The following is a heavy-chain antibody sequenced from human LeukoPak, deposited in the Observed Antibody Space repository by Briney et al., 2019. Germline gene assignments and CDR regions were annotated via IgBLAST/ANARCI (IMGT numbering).Heavy chain of an antibody. CDR2: IWYDGSNK. V-gene: IGHV3-33*06. CDR1: GFTFSSYG. D-gene: IGHD1-26*01. Sequence: SGRSLRLSCAASGFTFSSYGMHWVRQAPGKGLEWVAVIWYDGSNKYYAGSVKGRFTISRDNSKNTLYLQMNSLRAEDTAVYYCANPLQVGSYYNHVADYWGQGTLVTVSS. CDR3: ANPLQVGSYYNHVADY. J-gene: IGHJ4*02.